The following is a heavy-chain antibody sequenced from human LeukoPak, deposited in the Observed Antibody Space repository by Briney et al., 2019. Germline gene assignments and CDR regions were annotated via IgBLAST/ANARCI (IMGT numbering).Heavy chain of an antibody. V-gene: IGHV3-20*03. CDR2: INWNDGST. CDR1: GFTFDDYG. CDR3: ARKVRGVTLDY. D-gene: IGHD3-10*01. J-gene: IGHJ4*02. Sequence: GGSLRLSYAASGFTFDDYGMSWVRQAPGKGLEWVSGINWNDGSTAYADSVKGRFTISRDSAKNSLYLQMNSLRAEDTALYYCARKVRGVTLDYWGQGTLVTVSS.